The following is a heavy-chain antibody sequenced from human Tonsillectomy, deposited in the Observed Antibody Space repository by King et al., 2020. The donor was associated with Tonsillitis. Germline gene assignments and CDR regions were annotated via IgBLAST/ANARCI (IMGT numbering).Heavy chain of an antibody. CDR3: ARVAATYSSSSLVYYYNYMDV. CDR2: IYSGGNT. CDR1: GFIVSSNY. D-gene: IGHD6-6*01. V-gene: IGHV3-53*01. Sequence: VQLVESGGGFIQPGGSLRLSCAASGFIVSSNYMGWVRQAPGKGLEWVSLIYSGGNTYYADSVTGRFTISRDTSKNTLYLQMNSLRAEDTAVYYCARVAATYSSSSLVYYYNYMDVWGKGTTVTVSS. J-gene: IGHJ6*03.